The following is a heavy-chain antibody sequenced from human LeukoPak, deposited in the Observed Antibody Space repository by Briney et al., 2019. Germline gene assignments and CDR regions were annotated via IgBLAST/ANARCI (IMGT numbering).Heavy chain of an antibody. CDR2: ISSSSSYI. J-gene: IGHJ3*02. Sequence: GGSLRLSCAASGFTFSSYSMNWVRQAPGKGLEWVSSISSSSSYIYYADSVKGRFTISRDNSKNTLYLQMNSLRAEDTAVYYCARDFRVKMWEPQGAFDIWGQGTMVTVSS. CDR3: ARDFRVKMWEPQGAFDI. V-gene: IGHV3-21*01. CDR1: GFTFSSYS. D-gene: IGHD1-26*01.